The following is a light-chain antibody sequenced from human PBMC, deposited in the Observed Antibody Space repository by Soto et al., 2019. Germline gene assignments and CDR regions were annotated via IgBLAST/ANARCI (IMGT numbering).Light chain of an antibody. J-gene: IGKJ1*01. CDR3: QHYNSYSEA. Sequence: DIQMTQSPSTLSGSAVDRFTITFRVIQTISSWLAWYQQKPGKAPKLLIYKASTLKSGVPSRFSGSGSGTEFTLTISSLQPDDFATYYCQHYNSYSEAFGQGTKVDIK. CDR1: QTISSW. V-gene: IGKV1-5*03. CDR2: KAS.